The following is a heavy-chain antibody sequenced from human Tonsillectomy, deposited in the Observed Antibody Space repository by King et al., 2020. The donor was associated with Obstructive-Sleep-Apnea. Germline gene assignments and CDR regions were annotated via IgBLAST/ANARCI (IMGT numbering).Heavy chain of an antibody. D-gene: IGHD2-21*01. CDR1: GGSISTYY. V-gene: IGHV4-59*08. Sequence: VQLQESGPGLVKPSETLSLTCTVSGGSISTYYWSWIRQPPGKGLEWIGYIYYSGSTNYNPSRKSRVTISVDTSKNQISLNLSSVTAADTAVYYCTRGGHYYFDYWGQGTLATVSS. CDR3: TRGGHYYFDY. CDR2: IYYSGST. J-gene: IGHJ4*02.